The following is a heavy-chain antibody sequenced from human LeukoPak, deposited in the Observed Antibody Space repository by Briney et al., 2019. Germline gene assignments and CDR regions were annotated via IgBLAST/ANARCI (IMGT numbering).Heavy chain of an antibody. J-gene: IGHJ4*02. CDR3: ARARSGSYWNPMYYFDY. CDR1: GGSISSSSYY. D-gene: IGHD1-26*01. V-gene: IGHV4-39*07. Sequence: SEALSLTCTVSGGSISSSSYYWGWIRQPPGKGLEWIGSIYYSGSTYYNPSLKSRVTISVDTSKNQFSLKLSSVTAADTAVYYCARARSGSYWNPMYYFDYWGQGTLVTVSS. CDR2: IYYSGST.